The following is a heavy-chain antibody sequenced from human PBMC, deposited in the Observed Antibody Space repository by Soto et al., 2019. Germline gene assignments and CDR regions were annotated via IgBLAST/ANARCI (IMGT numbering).Heavy chain of an antibody. V-gene: IGHV3-53*01. CDR1: GFAVSSNY. Sequence: GGSLRLSCAASGFAVSSNYMSWVRQAPGKGLEWVSAIYSGGSTYYADSVKGRFTISRDNSKNTLYLQMNSLRAEDTAVYYGAREQNDGVNDDWGKGTLVTVSS. J-gene: IGHJ4*02. CDR3: AREQNDGVNDD. D-gene: IGHD1-1*01. CDR2: IYSGGST.